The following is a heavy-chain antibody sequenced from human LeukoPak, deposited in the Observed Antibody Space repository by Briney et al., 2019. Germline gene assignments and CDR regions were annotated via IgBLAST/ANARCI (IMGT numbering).Heavy chain of an antibody. V-gene: IGHV3-11*04. CDR2: ISDSSTTI. D-gene: IGHD3-3*01. CDR3: ARDRGGAYDFWSGYYTGYFDY. CDR1: GGSFSGYY. Sequence: LSLTCAVYGGSFSGYYWSWIRQAPGKGLEWVSYISDSSTTIYYADSVKGRFTISRDNAKNSLYLQMNSLRAEDTAVYYCARDRGGAYDFWSGYYTGYFDYWGQGTLVPVSS. J-gene: IGHJ4*02.